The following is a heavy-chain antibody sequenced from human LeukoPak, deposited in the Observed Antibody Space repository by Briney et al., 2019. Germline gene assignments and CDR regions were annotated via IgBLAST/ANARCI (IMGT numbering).Heavy chain of an antibody. J-gene: IGHJ4*02. V-gene: IGHV3-23*01. D-gene: IGHD3-10*01. CDR1: GFTFSSYG. Sequence: GGSLRLSCAASGFTFSSYGMSWVRQAPGKGLEWVSAISGSGGSTYYADSVKGRFTISRDNSKNTLYLQMNSLRAEDTAVYYCAKVIFDYGSGAFDYWGQGTLVTVSS. CDR3: AKVIFDYGSGAFDY. CDR2: ISGSGGST.